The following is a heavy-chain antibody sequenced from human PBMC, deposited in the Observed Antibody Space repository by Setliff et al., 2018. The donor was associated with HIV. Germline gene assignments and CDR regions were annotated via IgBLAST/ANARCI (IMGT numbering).Heavy chain of an antibody. CDR3: ATMNYDSSGYYAD. Sequence: SETLSLTCTVSGGSISSSSYYWGWIRQPSGKGLEWIGSIYYSGSTYYNPSLKSRVTISVDTSKNQFSLKLSSVTAADTAVYFCATMNYDSSGYYADWGQGTRVTVSS. D-gene: IGHD3-22*01. V-gene: IGHV4-39*01. J-gene: IGHJ4*02. CDR2: IYYSGST. CDR1: GGSISSSSYY.